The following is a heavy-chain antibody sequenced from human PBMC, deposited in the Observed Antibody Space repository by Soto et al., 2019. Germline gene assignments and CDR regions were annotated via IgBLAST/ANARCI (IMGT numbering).Heavy chain of an antibody. CDR1: GFTFSSYA. CDR3: SRDRSWRTGYYSGIDV. J-gene: IGHJ6*02. CDR2: MWYDRSHT. D-gene: IGHD1-1*01. V-gene: IGHV3-33*01. Sequence: QAHLVESGGGVVQPGGSLRLSCAASGFTFSSYAMHWVRQAPGKGLEWLALMWYDRSHTYYAESVKGRFNISRDESKNMLFLHMSGLRAEDTAVYYCSRDRSWRTGYYSGIDVWGQGTTVTVS.